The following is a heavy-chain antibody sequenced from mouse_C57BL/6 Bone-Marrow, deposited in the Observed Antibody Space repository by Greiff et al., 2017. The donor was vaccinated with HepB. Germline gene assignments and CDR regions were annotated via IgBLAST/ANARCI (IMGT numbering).Heavy chain of an antibody. CDR2: IDPSDSYT. CDR1: GYTFTSYW. Sequence: LQQPGAELVKPGASVKLSCKASGYTFTSYWMQWVKQRPGQGLEWIGEIDPSDSYTNYNQKFKGKATLTVDTSSSTAYMQLSSLTSEDSAVYYCAGYWYFDVWGTGTTVTVSS. CDR3: AGYWYFDV. V-gene: IGHV1-50*01. J-gene: IGHJ1*03.